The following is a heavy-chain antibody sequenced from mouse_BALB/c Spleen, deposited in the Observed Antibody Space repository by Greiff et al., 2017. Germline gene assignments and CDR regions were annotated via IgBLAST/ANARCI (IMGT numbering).Heavy chain of an antibody. CDR3: ARSGEVRAMDY. CDR1: GYAFSSSW. D-gene: IGHD2-14*01. V-gene: IGHV1-82*01. CDR2: IYPGDGDT. J-gene: IGHJ4*01. Sequence: VQLQQSGPELVKPGASVKISCKASGYAFSSSWMNWVKQRPGQGLEWIGRIYPGDGDTNYNGKFKGKATLTADKSSSTAYMQLSSLTSVDSAVYFCARSGEVRAMDYWGQGTSVTVSS.